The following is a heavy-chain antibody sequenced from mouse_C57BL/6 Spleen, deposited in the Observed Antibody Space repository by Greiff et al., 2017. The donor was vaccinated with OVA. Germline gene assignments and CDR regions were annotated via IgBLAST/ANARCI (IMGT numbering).Heavy chain of an antibody. CDR2: IDPEDGET. CDR3: AREYDIWPWFAY. V-gene: IGHV14-2*01. CDR1: GYTIKDYY. D-gene: IGHD2-10*02. Sequence: VQLQQSGAELVKPGASVKLSCKASGYTIKDYYMHWVKQRTEQGLEWIGRIDPEDGETKYAPKFQGKATITADTSSSTAYLQLSSLTSEDTAVYYCAREYDIWPWFAYWGQGTLVTVSA. J-gene: IGHJ3*01.